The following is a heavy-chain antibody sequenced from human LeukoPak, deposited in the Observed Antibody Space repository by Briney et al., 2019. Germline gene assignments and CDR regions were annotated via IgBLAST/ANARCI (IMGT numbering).Heavy chain of an antibody. CDR1: GYIFTDYY. V-gene: IGHV1/OR15-1*04. Sequence: ASVKVSCKASGYIFTDYYMHWVRQAPGQELGWMGRINPNSGGTNYAQKLQGRVTMTTDTSTSTAYMELRGLRSDDTAVYYCAKDRYGDYEAPFHYYMDAWGRGTTVTVSS. CDR2: INPNSGGT. CDR3: AKDRYGDYEAPFHYYMDA. D-gene: IGHD5-12*01. J-gene: IGHJ6*03.